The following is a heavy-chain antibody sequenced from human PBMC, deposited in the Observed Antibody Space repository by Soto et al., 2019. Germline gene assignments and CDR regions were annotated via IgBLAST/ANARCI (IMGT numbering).Heavy chain of an antibody. Sequence: QVQLVQSGAEVKKPGASVKVSCKASGYTFTSYYMHWVRQAPGQGLEWVGIINPSGGSTSYAQKFQGRVTMTRDTSTSTVYMELSSLRSEDTAVYYCARVTTGTTFDYWGQGTLVTVSS. J-gene: IGHJ4*02. CDR1: GYTFTSYY. D-gene: IGHD1-1*01. CDR2: INPSGGST. CDR3: ARVTTGTTFDY. V-gene: IGHV1-46*01.